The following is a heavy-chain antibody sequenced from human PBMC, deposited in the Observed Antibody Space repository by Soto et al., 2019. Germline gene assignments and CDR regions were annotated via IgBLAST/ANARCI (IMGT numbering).Heavy chain of an antibody. J-gene: IGHJ6*02. Sequence: GGSLRLSCAASGFTFSSYAMSWVRQAPGKGLEWVSAISGSGGSTYYADSVKGRFTISRDNSKNTLYLQMNSLRAEDTAVYYCARASLGYSSSWPGYYYGMDVWGQGTTVTVSS. CDR1: GFTFSSYA. V-gene: IGHV3-23*01. CDR3: ARASLGYSSSWPGYYYGMDV. D-gene: IGHD6-13*01. CDR2: ISGSGGST.